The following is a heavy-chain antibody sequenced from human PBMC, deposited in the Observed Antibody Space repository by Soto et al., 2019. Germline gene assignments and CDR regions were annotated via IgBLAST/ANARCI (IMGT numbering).Heavy chain of an antibody. V-gene: IGHV1-24*01. CDR2: FDPEDGET. CDR1: GYTLTELS. D-gene: IGHD2-21*02. J-gene: IGHJ4*02. Sequence: ASVKVSCKVSGYTLTELSMHWVRQAPGKGLEWMGGFDPEDGETIYAQKFQGRVTMTEDTSTDTAYMELSSLRSEDTAVYYCATDGGYGGNSVGTLDYWGQGTLVTVSS. CDR3: ATDGGYGGNSVGTLDY.